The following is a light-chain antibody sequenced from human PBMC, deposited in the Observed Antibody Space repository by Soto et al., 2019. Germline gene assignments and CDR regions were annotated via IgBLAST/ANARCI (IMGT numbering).Light chain of an antibody. Sequence: QSVLTQPASVSGSPGQSITISCTGTSSDVGGYNHVSWYQIHPGKAPKLIIYEVTSRPSGVSYRFSGSKSGNSASLTISGLQAEDEADYYCSSYGSSSSYVFGGGTKLTVL. J-gene: IGLJ1*01. CDR1: SSDVGGYNH. CDR3: SSYGSSSSYV. V-gene: IGLV2-14*01. CDR2: EVT.